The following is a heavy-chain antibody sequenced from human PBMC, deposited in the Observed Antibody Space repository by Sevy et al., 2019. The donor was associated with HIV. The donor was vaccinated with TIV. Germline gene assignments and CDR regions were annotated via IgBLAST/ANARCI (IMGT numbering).Heavy chain of an antibody. J-gene: IGHJ5*02. Sequence: GGSLRLSCAASGFTFSSYAMSWVRQAPGKGLEWVSAISGSCGSTYYADSVKGRFTISRDNSKNTLYLQMNSLRAEDTAVYYCAKWSLGSGYSRYNWFDPWGQGTLVTVSS. D-gene: IGHD3-3*01. CDR1: GFTFSSYA. V-gene: IGHV3-23*01. CDR3: AKWSLGSGYSRYNWFDP. CDR2: ISGSCGST.